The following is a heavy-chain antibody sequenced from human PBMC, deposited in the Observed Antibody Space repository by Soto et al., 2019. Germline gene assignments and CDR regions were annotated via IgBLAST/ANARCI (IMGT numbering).Heavy chain of an antibody. Sequence: SETLSLTCAVSGGSISNVGYSWSWIRQPPGKGLEWIGYIYHSGSTYYNPSLKSRVTISVDRSKNQFSLKLSSVTAADTAVYYCAAGGGLPRYYWGQGTLVTVSS. J-gene: IGHJ4*02. CDR3: AAGGGLPRYY. CDR1: GGSISNVGYS. D-gene: IGHD5-12*01. V-gene: IGHV4-30-2*01. CDR2: IYHSGST.